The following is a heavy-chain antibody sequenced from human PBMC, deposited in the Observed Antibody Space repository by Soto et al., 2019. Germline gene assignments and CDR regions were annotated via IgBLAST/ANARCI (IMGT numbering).Heavy chain of an antibody. CDR2: INPNSCNT. J-gene: IGHJ4*02. V-gene: IGHV1-8*01. CDR1: GYTFTSYD. D-gene: IGHD2-15*01. CDR3: ASGHEYCSGGSCFN. Sequence: ASVKVSCKASGYTFTSYDINWVRQATGQGLEWMGIINPNSCNTSYAQKFQGRVTITRNTSTSTVYMELSSLRFEDTAVYFCASGHEYCSGGSCFNWGQGTLVTVSS.